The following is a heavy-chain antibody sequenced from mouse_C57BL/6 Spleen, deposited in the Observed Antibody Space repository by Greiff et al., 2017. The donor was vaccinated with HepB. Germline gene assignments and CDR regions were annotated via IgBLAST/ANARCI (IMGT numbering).Heavy chain of an antibody. Sequence: VQLQQSDAELVKPGASVKISCKVSGYTFTGYTIHWVKQRPEQGLEWIGYIYPSDGSTKYNEKFKGKATLTADKSSSTAYMQLNSLTSEDSAVYFCASITTVDATGDYWGQGTTLTVSS. CDR2: IYPSDGST. CDR3: ASITTVDATGDY. CDR1: GYTFTGYT. J-gene: IGHJ2*01. D-gene: IGHD1-1*01. V-gene: IGHV1-78*01.